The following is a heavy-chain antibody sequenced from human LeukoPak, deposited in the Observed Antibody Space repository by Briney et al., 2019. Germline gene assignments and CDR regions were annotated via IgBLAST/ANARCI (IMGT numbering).Heavy chain of an antibody. D-gene: IGHD3-22*01. V-gene: IGHV3-11*04. CDR2: ISSSGSTI. Sequence: GGSLRLSCAASGFTSSDYYMSWIRQAPGKGLEWVSYISSSGSTIYYADSVKGRFTISRDNAKNSLYPQMNSLRAEDTAVYYCARTPDYYYDSSGYQYLDYWGQGTLVTVSS. J-gene: IGHJ4*02. CDR1: GFTSSDYY. CDR3: ARTPDYYYDSSGYQYLDY.